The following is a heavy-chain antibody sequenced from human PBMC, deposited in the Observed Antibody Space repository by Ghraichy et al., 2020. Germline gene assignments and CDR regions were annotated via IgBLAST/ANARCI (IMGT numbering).Heavy chain of an antibody. D-gene: IGHD6-13*01. Sequence: SETLSLTCAVYGGSFSGYYWSWIRQPPGKGLEWIGEINHSGSTNYNPSLKSRVTISVDTSKNQFSLKLSSVTAADTAVYYCARRRYSSSWSRPGRNWFDPWGQGTLVTVSS. J-gene: IGHJ5*02. CDR2: INHSGST. V-gene: IGHV4-34*01. CDR1: GGSFSGYY. CDR3: ARRRYSSSWSRPGRNWFDP.